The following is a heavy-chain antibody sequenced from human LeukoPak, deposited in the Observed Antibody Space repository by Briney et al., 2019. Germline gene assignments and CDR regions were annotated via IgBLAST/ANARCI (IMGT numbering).Heavy chain of an antibody. J-gene: IGHJ3*02. CDR1: GGSFNGYY. CDR2: IYYSGST. CDR3: ARSHVDSDAFDI. V-gene: IGHV4-59*01. D-gene: IGHD5-12*01. Sequence: SETLSLTCAVYGGSFNGYYWSWIRQPPGKGLEWIGYIYYSGSTNYNPSLKSRVTISVDTSKNQFSLKLSSVTAADTAVYYCARSHVDSDAFDIWGQGTMVTVSS.